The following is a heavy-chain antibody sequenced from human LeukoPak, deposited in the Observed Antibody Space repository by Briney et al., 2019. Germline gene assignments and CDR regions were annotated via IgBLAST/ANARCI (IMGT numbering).Heavy chain of an antibody. CDR2: IYYSGST. CDR1: GGSVRSSLYY. Sequence: SETLSLTCTVSGGSVRSSLYYWVWIRQPPGKGLEWIGNIYYSGSTYYNPSLKSRVTISVDTSKDQFSLKVTSVTAADTAVYFCARAPIAAAAFDAFDIWGQGTMVTVSS. J-gene: IGHJ3*02. V-gene: IGHV4-39*01. D-gene: IGHD6-13*01. CDR3: ARAPIAAAAFDAFDI.